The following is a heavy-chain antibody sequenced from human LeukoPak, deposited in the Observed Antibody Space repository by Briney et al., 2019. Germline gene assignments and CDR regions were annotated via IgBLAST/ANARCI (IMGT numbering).Heavy chain of an antibody. J-gene: IGHJ4*02. CDR2: ISYDGSNK. V-gene: IGHV3-30*04. CDR3: ARFPFGKFPRRLNYFDS. Sequence: GGSLRLSCAASGFTFSSYAMHWVRQAPGKGLEWVAVISYDGSNKYYADSVKGRFTISRDNSKNTLYLQMNSLRAEDTAVYYCARFPFGKFPRRLNYFDSWGQGTLVTVSS. D-gene: IGHD3-10*01. CDR1: GFTFSSYA.